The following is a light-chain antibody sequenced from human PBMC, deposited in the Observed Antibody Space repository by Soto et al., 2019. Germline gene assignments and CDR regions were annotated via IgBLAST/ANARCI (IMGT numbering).Light chain of an antibody. CDR2: GAS. CDR3: QQSHSVST. CDR1: QNIDTF. V-gene: IGKV1-39*01. J-gene: IGKJ1*01. Sequence: IQMTQSPSSLSASAGDRVAITCRASQNIDTFLNWYQQRPGRAPKLLIFGASTLQGGVPSRFSGTGSGTDFTLTISSLQPEDFATYSCQQSHSVSTFGQGTKVEIK.